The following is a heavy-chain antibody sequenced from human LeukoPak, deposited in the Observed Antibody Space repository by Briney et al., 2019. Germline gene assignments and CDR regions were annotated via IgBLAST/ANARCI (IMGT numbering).Heavy chain of an antibody. CDR3: ARDRSHPDYDILTGKWFDP. Sequence: SVKVSCKTSGGTFSSYAISWVRQAPGQGLEWMGGIIPIFGTANYAQKFQGRVTITADESTSTAYMELSSLRSEDTAVYYCARDRSHPDYDILTGKWFDPWGQGTLVTVSS. V-gene: IGHV1-69*13. CDR1: GGTFSSYA. D-gene: IGHD3-9*01. CDR2: IIPIFGTA. J-gene: IGHJ5*02.